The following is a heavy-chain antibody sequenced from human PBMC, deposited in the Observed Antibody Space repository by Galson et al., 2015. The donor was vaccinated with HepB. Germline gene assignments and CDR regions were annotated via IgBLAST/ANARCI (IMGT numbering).Heavy chain of an antibody. CDR3: AKEMSSWELLTWGSAFDI. CDR1: GFTFDDYA. D-gene: IGHD1-26*01. V-gene: IGHV3-9*01. CDR2: ISWNSGSI. Sequence: SLRLSCAASGFTFDDYAMHWVRQAPGKGLEWVSGISWNSGSIGYADSVKGRFTISRDNAKNSLYLQMNSLRAEDTALYYCAKEMSSWELLTWGSAFDIWGQGTMVTVSS. J-gene: IGHJ3*02.